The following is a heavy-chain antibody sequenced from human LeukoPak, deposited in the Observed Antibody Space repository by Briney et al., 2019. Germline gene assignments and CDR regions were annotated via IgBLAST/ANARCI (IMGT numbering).Heavy chain of an antibody. CDR2: MSGSGGST. V-gene: IGHV3-23*01. J-gene: IGHJ5*02. CDR3: AKDILMYVYYYDSSGRPGWFDP. Sequence: GGSLRLSCAASGFTFSSYAMNWVRQAPGKGLEWVSVMSGSGGSTYYADSVKGRFTISRDNSENTLYLQMNSLRAEDTAVYYCAKDILMYVYYYDSSGRPGWFDPWGQGTLVTVSS. D-gene: IGHD3-22*01. CDR1: GFTFSSYA.